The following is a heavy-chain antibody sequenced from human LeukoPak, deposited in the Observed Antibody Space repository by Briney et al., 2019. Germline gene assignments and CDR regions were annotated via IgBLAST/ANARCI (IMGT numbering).Heavy chain of an antibody. CDR2: IYYSGST. CDR3: ARARGYSYGYKYYFDY. CDR1: GGSISSYY. Sequence: SETLSLTCTVSGGSISSYYRSWIRQPPGKGLEWIGYIYYSGSTNYNPSLKSRVTISVDTSKNQFSLKLSSVTAADTAVYYCARARGYSYGYKYYFDYWGQGTLVTVSS. V-gene: IGHV4-59*01. J-gene: IGHJ4*02. D-gene: IGHD5-18*01.